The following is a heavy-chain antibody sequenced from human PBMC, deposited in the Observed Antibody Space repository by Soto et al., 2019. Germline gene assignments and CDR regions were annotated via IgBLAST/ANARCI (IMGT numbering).Heavy chain of an antibody. CDR3: AHSPRITMYDY. CDR1: GFSLSTNGVG. CDR2: TYWDDDK. J-gene: IGHJ4*02. D-gene: IGHD3-10*02. Sequence: QITLKESGPTLVKPTQTLTLTCTFSGFSLSTNGVGVGWIRQPPGKALEWLALTYWDDDKRYSPSLNSRLTITKDTSKNRVVLTMTNMDAVDTATYYCAHSPRITMYDYWGQGTLVTVSS. V-gene: IGHV2-5*02.